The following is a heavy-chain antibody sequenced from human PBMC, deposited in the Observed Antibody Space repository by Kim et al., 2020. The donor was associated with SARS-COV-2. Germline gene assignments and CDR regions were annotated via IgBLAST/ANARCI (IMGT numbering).Heavy chain of an antibody. D-gene: IGHD2-15*01. J-gene: IGHJ3*02. CDR3: ARGLVVVAEVGAFDI. Sequence: PSRRSRVTISVDTSKNQFSLKRSSVTAADTAVYYCARGLVVVAEVGAFDIWGQGTMVTVSS. V-gene: IGHV4-34*01.